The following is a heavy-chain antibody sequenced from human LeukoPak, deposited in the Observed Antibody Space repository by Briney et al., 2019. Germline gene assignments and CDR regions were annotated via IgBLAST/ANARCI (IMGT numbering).Heavy chain of an antibody. D-gene: IGHD7-27*01. CDR1: GGTFSSYA. CDR2: IIPIFGTA. V-gene: IGHV1-69*05. J-gene: IGHJ4*02. Sequence: ASVKVSCKASGGTFSSYAISWVRQAPGQGLEWMGRIIPIFGTANYAQKFQGRVTITTDESTSTAYVELSSLRSEDTAVYYCARSHWGSRGDFDYWGQGTLVTVSS. CDR3: ARSHWGSRGDFDY.